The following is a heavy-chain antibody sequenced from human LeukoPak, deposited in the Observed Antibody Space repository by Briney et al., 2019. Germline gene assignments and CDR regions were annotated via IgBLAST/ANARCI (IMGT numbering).Heavy chain of an antibody. Sequence: LRLSCAASGFTFDDYAMHWIRQPPGKGLEWIGSIYHGGSTYYNPSLKSRVTISVDTSKNQFSLKLSSVTAADTAVYYCVRDLDYYDSSGYPYWGQGTLVTVSS. CDR1: GFTFDDYA. J-gene: IGHJ4*02. V-gene: IGHV4-38-2*02. CDR3: VRDLDYYDSSGYPY. CDR2: IYHGGST. D-gene: IGHD3-22*01.